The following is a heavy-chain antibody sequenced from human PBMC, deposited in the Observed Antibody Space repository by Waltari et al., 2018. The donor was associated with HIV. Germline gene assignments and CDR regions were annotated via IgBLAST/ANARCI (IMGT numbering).Heavy chain of an antibody. V-gene: IGHV3-7*04. Sequence: EVQLVESGGGLVQPGGPLRLSCAASGFTFSSNWMSWLRQAPGKGLEVVANKKQDGSGKYYVDSVNGRFTISRDKAENALYLQMNSLRAEDTAVYYCARGGFYGSGSKVNWGQGTLVTVSS. CDR2: KKQDGSGK. D-gene: IGHD3-10*01. CDR3: ARGGFYGSGSKVN. CDR1: GFTFSSNW. J-gene: IGHJ4*02.